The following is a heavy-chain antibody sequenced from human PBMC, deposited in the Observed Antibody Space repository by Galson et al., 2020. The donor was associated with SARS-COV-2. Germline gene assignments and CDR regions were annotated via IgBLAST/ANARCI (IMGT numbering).Heavy chain of an antibody. D-gene: IGHD4-4*01. J-gene: IGHJ5*02. CDR3: TRGDTVTTSGNWIDP. V-gene: IGHV4-4*02. CDR2: IHHSGST. Sequence: SETLSLTCAVSGDSISSHKWWSWVRQSPGKGLEWIGEIHHSGSTNYDPSLKSRVTMSLDKSNNQFSLNLKSVTAADTAVYYCTRGDTVTTSGNWIDPWGQGTLVTVSS. CDR1: GDSISSHKW.